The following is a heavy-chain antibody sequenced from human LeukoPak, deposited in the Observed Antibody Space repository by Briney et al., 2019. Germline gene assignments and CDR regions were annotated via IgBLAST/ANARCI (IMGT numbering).Heavy chain of an antibody. J-gene: IGHJ3*02. CDR1: GFTFSDYY. CDR2: ISGSTTYT. D-gene: IGHD2-15*01. Sequence: GGSLRLSCAASGFTFSDYYMSWIPQAPGKGLEWVSYISGSTTYTNYADSVGGRFTISRDNAKNSLYLQMNSLRAEDTAVYYCARDREVVAFDIWGQGTMVTVSS. CDR3: ARDREVVAFDI. V-gene: IGHV3-11*05.